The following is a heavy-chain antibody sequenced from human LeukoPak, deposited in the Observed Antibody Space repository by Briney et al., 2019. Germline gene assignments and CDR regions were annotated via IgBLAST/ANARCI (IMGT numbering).Heavy chain of an antibody. CDR3: ARGHYYNSSGYYAAIDY. CDR2: INHSGST. D-gene: IGHD3-22*01. V-gene: IGHV4-34*01. CDR1: GGSFSGYY. Sequence: SETLSLTCAVYGGSFSGYYWSWIRQPPGKGLEWIGEINHSGSTNYNPSLKSRVTIPVDTSKNQFSLKLSSVTAADTAVYYCARGHYYNSSGYYAAIDYWGQGTLVTVSS. J-gene: IGHJ4*02.